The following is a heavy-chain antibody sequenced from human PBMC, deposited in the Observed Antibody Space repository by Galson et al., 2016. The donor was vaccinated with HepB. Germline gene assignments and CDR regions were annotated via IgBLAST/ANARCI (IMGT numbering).Heavy chain of an antibody. V-gene: IGHV3-33*01. CDR1: GFTFSSYG. J-gene: IGHJ4*02. D-gene: IGHD1-26*01. CDR2: IWYDGSNN. CDR3: AVGMGGSNSFYLHY. Sequence: SLRLSCAASGFTFSSYGMHWVRQAPGKGLEWVAVIWYDGSNNYYADSVKGRFTISRDNSKNTLYLQMNSLRYEDTAVYLCAVGMGGSNSFYLHYWGQGTLVTVS.